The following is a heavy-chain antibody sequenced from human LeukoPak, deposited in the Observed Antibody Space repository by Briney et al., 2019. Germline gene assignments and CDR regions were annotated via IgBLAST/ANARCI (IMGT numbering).Heavy chain of an antibody. CDR3: ARSPTRYCSGGSCYSAYWFDP. J-gene: IGHJ5*02. CDR2: IGPSDSYT. Sequence: GESLQISCKGSGYSFTSYWISWVRQMPGKGLEWMGRIGPSDSYTNYSPSFQGHVTISADKSISTAYLQWSSLKASDTAMYHCARSPTRYCSGGSCYSAYWFDPWGQGTLVTVSS. D-gene: IGHD2-15*01. CDR1: GYSFTSYW. V-gene: IGHV5-10-1*01.